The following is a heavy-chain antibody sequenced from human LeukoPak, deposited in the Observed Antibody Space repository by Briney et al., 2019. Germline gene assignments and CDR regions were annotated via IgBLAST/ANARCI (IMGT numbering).Heavy chain of an antibody. CDR2: ISGRDTNT. D-gene: IGHD1-26*01. Sequence: GGSLRLSCAASGFTFNTYGMSWVRLAPRKWLKRVSLISGRDTNTYYAVSVEGRLTISRDNSKNTLYMQMNSLRAEDTAVYYSARVLRIAGATGFDYWGQGTLVTVSS. CDR3: ARVLRIAGATGFDY. CDR1: GFTFNTYG. J-gene: IGHJ4*02. V-gene: IGHV3-23*01.